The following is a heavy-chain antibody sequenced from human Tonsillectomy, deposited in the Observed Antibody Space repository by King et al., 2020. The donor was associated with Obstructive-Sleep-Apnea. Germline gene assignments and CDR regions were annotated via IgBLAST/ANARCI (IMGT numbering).Heavy chain of an antibody. Sequence: DVQLVESGGGLEQPGGSLRLSCAASGFTFSSYAMSWVRQAPGKGLEWVSAISGSGGNTYYADSVKGRFTISRDNSKTTLYLQMNSLRAEDTALYYCASLEPVNSFDYWGRGTLVTVSS. D-gene: IGHD1-14*01. V-gene: IGHV3-23*04. J-gene: IGHJ4*02. CDR1: GFTFSSYA. CDR3: ASLEPVNSFDY. CDR2: ISGSGGNT.